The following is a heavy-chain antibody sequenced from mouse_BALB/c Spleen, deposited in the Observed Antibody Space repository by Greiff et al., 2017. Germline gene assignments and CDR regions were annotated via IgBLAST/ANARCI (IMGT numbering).Heavy chain of an antibody. Sequence: VQLQQSGAELVRPGVSVKISCKGSGYTFTDYAMHWVKQSHAKSLEWIGVISTYYGDASYNQKFKGKATMTVDKSSSTAYMELARLTSEDSAIYYCARKKMAMDYWGQGTSVTVSS. CDR2: ISTYYGDA. V-gene: IGHV1S137*01. CDR3: ARKKMAMDY. CDR1: GYTFTDYA. J-gene: IGHJ4*01.